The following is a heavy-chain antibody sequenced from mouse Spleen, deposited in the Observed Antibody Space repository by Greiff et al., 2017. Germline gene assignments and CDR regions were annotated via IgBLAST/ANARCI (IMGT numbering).Heavy chain of an antibody. CDR3: ARQLRPFDY. Sequence: QVQLKESGAELARPGASVKMSCKASGYTFTSYTMHWVKQRPGQGLEWIGYINPSSGYTKYNQKFKDQATLTADKSSSTAYMQLSSLTSEDSAVYYCARQLRPFDYWGQGTTLTVSS. CDR2: INPSSGYT. CDR1: GYTFTSYT. D-gene: IGHD1-2*01. V-gene: IGHV1-4*01. J-gene: IGHJ2*01.